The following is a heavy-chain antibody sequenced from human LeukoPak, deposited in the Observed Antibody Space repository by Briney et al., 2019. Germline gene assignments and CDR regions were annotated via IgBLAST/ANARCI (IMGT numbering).Heavy chain of an antibody. CDR3: ARVLAAVDFYFDC. Sequence: GGSLRLSCGVSGFTFSSYTMNWVRQAPGKGLEWVSSISKTNSYIYYADSVKGRFTISRDNAKNSLCLQMSSLTAEDTAVYYCARVLAAVDFYFDCWGQGTLVTVSS. V-gene: IGHV3-21*01. J-gene: IGHJ4*02. D-gene: IGHD6-13*01. CDR2: ISKTNSYI. CDR1: GFTFSSYT.